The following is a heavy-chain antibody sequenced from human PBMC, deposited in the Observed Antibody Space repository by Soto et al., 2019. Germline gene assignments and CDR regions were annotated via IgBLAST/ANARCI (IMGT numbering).Heavy chain of an antibody. Sequence: EVQLLESGGGLVQPGGSLTLSCATSGFTFSSYAMVWVRQAAEKGLEWVASISNNGDTAYYADSVKGRFTISRGNSENPMYLRMNGLRADDPALYFCAKSRVFIGAIVTLLDSWGQGTQVTVSS. D-gene: IGHD3-16*02. CDR1: GFTFSSYA. CDR2: ISNNGDTA. J-gene: IGHJ4*02. V-gene: IGHV3-23*01. CDR3: AKSRVFIGAIVTLLDS.